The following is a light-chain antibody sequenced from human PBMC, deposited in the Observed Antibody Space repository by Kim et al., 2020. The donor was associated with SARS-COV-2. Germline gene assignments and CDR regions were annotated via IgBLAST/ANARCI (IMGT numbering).Light chain of an antibody. Sequence: SVTPPEKVTVTCRASQTIGSFLHWYQQKPGQSPKLLIKYASQSISGVPSRFSGSGSGTDFTLTINSLEAEDAATYYCHQSSSLPYSFGQGTKLEI. V-gene: IGKV6-21*02. CDR1: QTIGSF. J-gene: IGKJ2*03. CDR3: HQSSSLPYS. CDR2: YAS.